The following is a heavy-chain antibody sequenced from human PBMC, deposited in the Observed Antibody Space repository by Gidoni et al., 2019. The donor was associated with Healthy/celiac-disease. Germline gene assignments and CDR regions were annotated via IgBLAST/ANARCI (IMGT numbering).Heavy chain of an antibody. Sequence: QVQLVESGGGVVQPGRSLRLSCAASGFTFSSYGMHWVRQAPGKGLEWVAVISYDGSNKYYADSVKGRFTISRDNSKNTLYLQMNSLRAEDTAVYYCAKARRAIVLVPAAGDYWGQGTLVTVSS. D-gene: IGHD2-2*01. CDR1: GFTFSSYG. J-gene: IGHJ4*02. CDR2: ISYDGSNK. CDR3: AKARRAIVLVPAAGDY. V-gene: IGHV3-30*18.